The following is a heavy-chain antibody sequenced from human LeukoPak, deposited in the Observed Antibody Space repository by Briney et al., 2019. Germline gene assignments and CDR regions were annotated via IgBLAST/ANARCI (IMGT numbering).Heavy chain of an antibody. CDR1: GFTFSSYA. Sequence: GGSLRLSCAASGFTFSSYAMSWVRQAPGKGLGWVSAISGSGGSTYYADSVKGRFTISRDNSKNTLYLQMNSLRAEDTAVYYCAKGIAVAGTIWFDPWGQGTLVTVSS. CDR2: ISGSGGST. D-gene: IGHD6-19*01. J-gene: IGHJ5*02. CDR3: AKGIAVAGTIWFDP. V-gene: IGHV3-23*01.